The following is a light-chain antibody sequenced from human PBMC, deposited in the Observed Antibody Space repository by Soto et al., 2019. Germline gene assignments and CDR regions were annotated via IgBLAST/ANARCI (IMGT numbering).Light chain of an antibody. CDR2: SAS. V-gene: IGKV3-15*01. CDR1: QSVGNN. Sequence: DIVMTQSPATLSVSPGERATISCRASQSVGNNLAWYRQKSGQAPRLLIYSASTRATGIPARFSGSGSGTEFTLTINSLQSDDFAVYLCQQYMDWSLTFGGGTKVEIK. J-gene: IGKJ4*01. CDR3: QQYMDWSLT.